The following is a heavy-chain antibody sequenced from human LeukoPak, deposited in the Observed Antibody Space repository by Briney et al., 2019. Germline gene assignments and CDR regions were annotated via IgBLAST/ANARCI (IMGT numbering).Heavy chain of an antibody. D-gene: IGHD1-26*01. V-gene: IGHV4-30-4*08. CDR2: IYYSGST. J-gene: IGHJ4*02. CDR3: ARVGGSYYDY. CDR1: GGSISSSSYY. Sequence: SETLSLTCTVSGGSISSSSYYWGWIRQPPGKGLEWIGYIYYSGSTYYNPSLKSRVTISVDTSKNQFSLKLSSVTAADTAVYYCARVGGSYYDYWGQGTLVTVSS.